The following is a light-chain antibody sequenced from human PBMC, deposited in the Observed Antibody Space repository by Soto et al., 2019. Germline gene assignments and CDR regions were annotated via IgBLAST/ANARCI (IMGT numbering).Light chain of an antibody. V-gene: IGLV1-44*01. J-gene: IGLJ3*02. CDR2: DND. CDR1: TSNIGATT. Sequence: QSVLTQPPSASGAPGQRLTISCSGSTSNIGATTVNWYQHLPGTAPKLLVYDNDRRPSGVPDRFSGSKSGTSASLAISGLRSEDEADYYCVAWDDTLNGVVFGGGTKVTVL. CDR3: VAWDDTLNGVV.